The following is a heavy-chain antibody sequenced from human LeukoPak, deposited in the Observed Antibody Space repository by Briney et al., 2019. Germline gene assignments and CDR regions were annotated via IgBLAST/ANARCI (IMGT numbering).Heavy chain of an antibody. Sequence: GGSLRLSCAASGFTFSSFEMNWVRQAPGKGLEWVSYISLSGSTIYYADSVKGRFTISRDNAKNSLYLQMNSLRAEDTAVYYCAREGDSSSCFDYWGQGTLVTVSS. J-gene: IGHJ4*02. CDR3: AREGDSSSCFDY. CDR2: ISLSGSTI. V-gene: IGHV3-48*03. D-gene: IGHD6-13*01. CDR1: GFTFSSFE.